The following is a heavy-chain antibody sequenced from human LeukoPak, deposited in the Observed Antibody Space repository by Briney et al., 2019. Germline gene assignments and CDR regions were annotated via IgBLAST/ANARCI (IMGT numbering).Heavy chain of an antibody. J-gene: IGHJ4*02. D-gene: IGHD4-23*01. CDR2: IYDSRTI. Sequence: SETLSLTCTVSGGSISSGSHHWGWFRQSPGKGLEWIGSIYDSRTIYYNPSLNSRVTISAVTSKNQFSLQLNSVTAADTAVYYCARSDGRSGGTMGALDSWGQGSLVTVSS. V-gene: IGHV4-39*01. CDR3: ARSDGRSGGTMGALDS. CDR1: GGSISSGSHH.